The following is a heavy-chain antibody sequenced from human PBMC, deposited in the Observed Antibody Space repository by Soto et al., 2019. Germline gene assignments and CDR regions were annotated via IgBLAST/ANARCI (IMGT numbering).Heavy chain of an antibody. CDR2: INESGST. CDR3: ARGSGIVALPGELEDVKYDY. V-gene: IGHV4-34*01. D-gene: IGHD1-1*01. CDR1: GQSFSGHS. Sequence: QVQLQQWGAGLVKPSETLSLSCAVYGQSFSGHSWAWIRQPPGKGLEWLGEINESGSTYYNPSLKSRVTISTDSSKNQFSLKLSSVSAVDTAAYFCARGSGIVALPGELEDVKYDYWGQGTLVNVSS. J-gene: IGHJ4*02.